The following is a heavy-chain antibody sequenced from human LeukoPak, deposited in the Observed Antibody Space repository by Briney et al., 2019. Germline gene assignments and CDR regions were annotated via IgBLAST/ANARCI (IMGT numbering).Heavy chain of an antibody. J-gene: IGHJ4*02. CDR1: GGTFSSYA. CDR3: ARARGGYCSGGSCPTTVTSLDY. Sequence: SVKVSCKASGGTFSSYAISWVRQAPGQGLEWMGGIIPIFGTANYAQKFQGRVTITADKSTSTAYMELSSLRSGDTAVYYCARARGGYCSGGSCPTTVTSLDYWGQGTLVTVSS. V-gene: IGHV1-69*06. D-gene: IGHD2-15*01. CDR2: IIPIFGTA.